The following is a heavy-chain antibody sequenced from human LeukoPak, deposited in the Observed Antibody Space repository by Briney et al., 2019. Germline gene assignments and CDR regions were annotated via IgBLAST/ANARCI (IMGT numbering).Heavy chain of an antibody. CDR3: ARSGLRWSFDAFDI. D-gene: IGHD4-23*01. V-gene: IGHV4-61*05. Sequence: SETLSLTCTVSGGSISSSSYYWGWIRQPPGKGLEWIGYIYYSGSTNYNPSLKSRVTISVDTSKNQFSLKLSSVTAADTAVYYCARSGLRWSFDAFDIWGQGTMVTVSS. CDR2: IYYSGST. CDR1: GGSISSSSYY. J-gene: IGHJ3*02.